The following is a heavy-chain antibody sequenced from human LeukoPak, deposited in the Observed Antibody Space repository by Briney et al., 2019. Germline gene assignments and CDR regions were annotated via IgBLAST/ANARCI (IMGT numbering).Heavy chain of an antibody. CDR3: ARAVSGRFNY. J-gene: IGHJ4*02. D-gene: IGHD6-19*01. CDR1: GGSMSPYH. V-gene: IGHV4-59*08. Sequence: SETLSLTCTVSGGSMSPYHWGWIRQPPGKGLEWTGYIYYSGSTNYNPSLNSRVTISVDTSKNQFSLRLSSVTAADTAIYYCARAVSGRFNYWGQGTLVTVSS. CDR2: IYYSGST.